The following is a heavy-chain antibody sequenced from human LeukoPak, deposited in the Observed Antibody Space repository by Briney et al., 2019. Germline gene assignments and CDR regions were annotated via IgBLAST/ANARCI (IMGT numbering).Heavy chain of an antibody. V-gene: IGHV4-61*01. D-gene: IGHD6-19*01. J-gene: IGHJ4*02. Sequence: SETLSLTCAVSGYSISSGYYWSWIRRPPGKGLEWIGYIYYSGSTNYNPSLKSRVTISVDTSKNQFSLKLSSVTAADTAVYYCARTTSSGWYSVFDYWGQGTLVTVSS. CDR1: GYSISSGYY. CDR3: ARTTSSGWYSVFDY. CDR2: IYYSGST.